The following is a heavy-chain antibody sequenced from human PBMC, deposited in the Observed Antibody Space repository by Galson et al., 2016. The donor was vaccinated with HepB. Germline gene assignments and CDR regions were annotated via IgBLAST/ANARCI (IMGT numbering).Heavy chain of an antibody. J-gene: IGHJ5*02. V-gene: IGHV3-53*01. Sequence: SLRLSCSASGFAVSSNYMNWVRQAPGKGLEWVSVIYSGGNAYYADSVKGRFTISRDNSKNTLYLQMNSLRAEDTAVYYCARFSSTISFDPWGQGTLVTVSS. CDR2: IYSGGNA. CDR1: GFAVSSNY. CDR3: ARFSSTISFDP. D-gene: IGHD5/OR15-5a*01.